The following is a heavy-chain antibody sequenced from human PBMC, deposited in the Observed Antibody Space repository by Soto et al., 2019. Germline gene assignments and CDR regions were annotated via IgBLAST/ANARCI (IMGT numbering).Heavy chain of an antibody. V-gene: IGHV5-10-1*01. CDR1: GYSFTSYW. J-gene: IGHJ6*02. D-gene: IGHD2-8*01. CDR3: ARPYCTNGVCSYYYYGMDV. CDR2: IDPSDSYT. Sequence: GESLKISCKGSGYSFTSYWISWVRQMPGKGLEWMGRIDPSDSYTYYSPSFQGHVTISADKSISTAYLQWSSLKASDTAMYYCARPYCTNGVCSYYYYGMDVWGQGTTVTVSS.